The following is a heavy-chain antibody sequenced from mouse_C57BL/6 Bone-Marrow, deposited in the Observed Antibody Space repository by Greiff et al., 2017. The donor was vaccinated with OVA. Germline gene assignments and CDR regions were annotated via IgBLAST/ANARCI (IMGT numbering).Heavy chain of an antibody. D-gene: IGHD2-1*01. Sequence: EVKVVESGGGLVKPGGSLKLSCAASGFTFSSYAMSWVRQTPEKRLEWVATISDGGSYTYYPDNVKGRFTISRDNAKNNLYLQMSQLKSEDTAMYYCAREGIYYGIDWYLDVWGTGTTVTVST. V-gene: IGHV5-4*01. CDR1: GFTFSSYA. J-gene: IGHJ1*03. CDR2: ISDGGSYT. CDR3: AREGIYYGIDWYLDV.